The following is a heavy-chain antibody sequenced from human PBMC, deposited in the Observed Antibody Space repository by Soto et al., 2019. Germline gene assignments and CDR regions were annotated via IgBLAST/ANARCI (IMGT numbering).Heavy chain of an antibody. V-gene: IGHV4-34*01. Sequence: QVQLQQWGAGLLKTSETLSLTCAVYGGSFSGSYWNWIRQPPGKGLEGIGEINQSGSTNYNPSLKSRVTRAVDTSKNQFSLKLSSVTAADSAVYYCARVVGSSGWYYGSFDIWGPGTMVTVSS. D-gene: IGHD6-19*01. CDR2: INQSGST. CDR1: GGSFSGSY. J-gene: IGHJ3*02. CDR3: ARVVGSSGWYYGSFDI.